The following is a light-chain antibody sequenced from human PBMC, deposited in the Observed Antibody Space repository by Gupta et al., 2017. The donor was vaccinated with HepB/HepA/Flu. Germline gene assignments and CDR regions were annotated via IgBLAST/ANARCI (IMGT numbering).Light chain of an antibody. CDR3: HPHHSWPLT. CDR1: QSVSSN. CDR2: GAS. V-gene: IGKV3-15*01. Sequence: EVVMTQSPATLPVSPGERATLSCRASQSVSSNLAWYQQKPGQAPRLLIYGASTRATGMPARVSGSGSGTEFTLTISSLQYEDFAVYYCHPHHSWPLTIGGGTKVDIK. J-gene: IGKJ4*01.